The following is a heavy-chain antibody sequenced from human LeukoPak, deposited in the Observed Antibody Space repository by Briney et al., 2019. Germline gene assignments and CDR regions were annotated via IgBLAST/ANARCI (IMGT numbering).Heavy chain of an antibody. Sequence: KPGGSLRLSCAASGFTFSDHYMSWIRQAPGKGLEWVSYISGSSHYTNTADSVKGRFTISRDNAKNSLYLQMNSLRTEGTAVYYCARVTLYGESALDYWGQGTLVTVSS. CDR2: ISGSSHYT. CDR1: GFTFSDHY. D-gene: IGHD4-17*01. CDR3: ARVTLYGESALDY. J-gene: IGHJ4*02. V-gene: IGHV3-11*06.